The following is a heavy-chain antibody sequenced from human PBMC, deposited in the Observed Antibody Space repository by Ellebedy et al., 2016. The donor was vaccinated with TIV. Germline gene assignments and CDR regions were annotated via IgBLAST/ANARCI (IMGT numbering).Heavy chain of an antibody. V-gene: IGHV3-73*01. Sequence: GGSLRLSCAVSGFSFSNSNMHWVRQASGKGLEWIARIRGKTNDYAATYAASVRGRFTISRDDSKHTVYLQMNSLKTEDTAVYYCLSSDLFDSWGRGALVTVSS. CDR2: IRGKTNDYAA. J-gene: IGHJ4*02. CDR3: LSSDLFDS. D-gene: IGHD3-10*01. CDR1: GFSFSNSN.